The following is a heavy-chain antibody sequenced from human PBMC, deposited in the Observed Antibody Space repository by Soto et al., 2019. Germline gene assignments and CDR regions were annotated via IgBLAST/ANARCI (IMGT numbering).Heavy chain of an antibody. CDR2: TSAYNIDT. J-gene: IGHJ6*02. CDR3: ARGHGVIIGAMDV. Sequence: QVQLVQSGAEVKKPGASVKVSCKSSGYRFETYAMSWVRQAPGQGLEWMGWTSAYNIDTFYAEKFQDRVSMTTDTSPGTAYMELRGLSSDDTAVYYCARGHGVIIGAMDVWGQGTAVTVSS. V-gene: IGHV1-18*01. CDR1: GYRFETYA. D-gene: IGHD3-3*01.